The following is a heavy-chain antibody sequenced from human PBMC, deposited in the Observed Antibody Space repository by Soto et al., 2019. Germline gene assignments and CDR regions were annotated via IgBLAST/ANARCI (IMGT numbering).Heavy chain of an antibody. J-gene: IGHJ6*02. CDR1: GFTFSNAW. Sequence: GGSLRLSCAASGFTFSNAWMIWVRQAPGKGLEWVGRIKSKTDGGTTDYAAPVKGRFTISRDDSKNTLYLQMNSLKTEDTAVYYCTTGYSSGWYDYYYGMDVWGQGTTVTVSS. D-gene: IGHD6-19*01. CDR3: TTGYSSGWYDYYYGMDV. V-gene: IGHV3-15*01. CDR2: IKSKTDGGTT.